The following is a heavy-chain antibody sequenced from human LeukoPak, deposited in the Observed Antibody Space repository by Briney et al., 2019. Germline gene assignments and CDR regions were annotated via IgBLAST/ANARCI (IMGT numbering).Heavy chain of an antibody. V-gene: IGHV3-66*01. D-gene: IGHD4-17*01. CDR2: IHSGGST. Sequence: PGGSLRLSCAASGFTVSSNYMSWVRQAPGKGLEWVSVIHSGGSTYYADSVKGRFTISRDNSKNTLYLQMNSLRAEDTAVYYCATSRSTVRGDYWGQGTLVTVSS. CDR3: ATSRSTVRGDY. J-gene: IGHJ4*02. CDR1: GFTVSSNY.